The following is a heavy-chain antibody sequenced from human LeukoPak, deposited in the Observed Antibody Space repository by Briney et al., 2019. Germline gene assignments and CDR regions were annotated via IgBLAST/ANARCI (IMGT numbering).Heavy chain of an antibody. CDR3: ARFPRAYITMVRGNGY. D-gene: IGHD3-10*01. V-gene: IGHV3-48*03. J-gene: IGHJ4*02. CDR1: GFTFSSYE. CDR2: ISSSGSTI. Sequence: GGSLRLSCAASGFTFSSYEMNWVRQAPGKGLEWVSYISSSGSTIYYADSAKGRFTISRDNAKNSLYLQMNSLRAEDTAVYYCARFPRAYITMVRGNGYWGQGTLVTVSS.